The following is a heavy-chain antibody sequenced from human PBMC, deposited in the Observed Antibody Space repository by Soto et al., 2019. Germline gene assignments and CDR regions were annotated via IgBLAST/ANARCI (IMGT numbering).Heavy chain of an antibody. CDR2: IWYDGSNK. V-gene: IGHV3-33*01. CDR1: VFPFSSYG. D-gene: IGHD2-2*01. J-gene: IGHJ3*02. Sequence: GGSLRLAFSASVFPFSSYGMHWVRKAPGKGLEWVAVIWYDGSNKYYADSVKGRFTISRDNSKNTLYLQMNSLRAEDTAVYYCARAPIVVITNDAFDIWGQGTMVTVSS. CDR3: ARAPIVVITNDAFDI.